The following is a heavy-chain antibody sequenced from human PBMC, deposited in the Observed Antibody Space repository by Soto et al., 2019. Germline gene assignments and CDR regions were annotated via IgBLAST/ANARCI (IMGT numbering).Heavy chain of an antibody. CDR3: ARSADIVLMVYAIDFDY. CDR1: GFTFSSYS. J-gene: IGHJ4*02. CDR2: ISSSSSTI. Sequence: EVQLVESGGGLVQPGGSLRLSCAASGFTFSSYSMNWVRQAPGKGLEWVSYISSSSSTIYYADSVKGRFTISRDNAKNSLYLQMNSLRDEDTAVYYCARSADIVLMVYAIDFDYWGQGTLVTVSS. D-gene: IGHD2-8*01. V-gene: IGHV3-48*02.